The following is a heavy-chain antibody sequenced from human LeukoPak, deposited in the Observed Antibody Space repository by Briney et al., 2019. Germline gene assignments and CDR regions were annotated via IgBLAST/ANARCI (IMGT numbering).Heavy chain of an antibody. CDR2: ISYDGSNK. V-gene: IGHV3-30-3*01. Sequence: PGRSLRLSCAASGFTFSSYAMHWVRQAPGKGLEWVAVISYDGSNKYYADSVKGRFTISRDNSKNTLYLQMNSLRAEDTAVYYCARDDGIYYDSSGYSPNFDYWGQGTLVTVSS. CDR1: GFTFSSYA. CDR3: ARDDGIYYDSSGYSPNFDY. J-gene: IGHJ4*02. D-gene: IGHD3-22*01.